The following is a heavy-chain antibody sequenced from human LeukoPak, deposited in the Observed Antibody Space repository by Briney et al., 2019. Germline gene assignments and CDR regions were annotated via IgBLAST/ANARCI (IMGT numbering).Heavy chain of an antibody. Sequence: ASVKVSCKASGYTFTSYAMQWVRQAPGQKLEWMGWINAGTGNTKYSDKLQGRLTITRDTSASTAYMELSRLRSEDMAVYYCARWDYQIGWDYGRFDPWGQGTLVTVSS. V-gene: IGHV1-3*03. CDR1: GYTFTSYA. CDR2: INAGTGNT. D-gene: IGHD4-17*01. CDR3: ARWDYQIGWDYGRFDP. J-gene: IGHJ5*02.